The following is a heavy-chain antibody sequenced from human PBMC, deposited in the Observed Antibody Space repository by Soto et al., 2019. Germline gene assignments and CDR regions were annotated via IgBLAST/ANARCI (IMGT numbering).Heavy chain of an antibody. CDR3: ARAYDYVWGSYRTTHNNWFDP. V-gene: IGHV1-46*01. CDR2: INPSGGST. Sequence: ASVKVSCKASGYTFTSYYMHWGRQAPGQGLEWMGIINPSGGSTSYAQKFQGRVTMTRDTSTSTVYMELSSLRSEDTAVYYCARAYDYVWGSYRTTHNNWFDPWGQGTLVTVSS. D-gene: IGHD3-16*02. CDR1: GYTFTSYY. J-gene: IGHJ5*02.